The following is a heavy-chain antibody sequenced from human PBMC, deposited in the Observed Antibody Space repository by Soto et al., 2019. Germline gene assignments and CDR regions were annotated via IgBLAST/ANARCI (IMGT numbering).Heavy chain of an antibody. D-gene: IGHD6-13*01. V-gene: IGHV3-23*01. J-gene: IGHJ4*02. CDR2: ISGSGGTT. CDR1: TFIFTNYA. Sequence: LRLSCAASTFIFTNYAMSWVRQAPGEGLEWVSAISGSGGTTYYAESVKGRFSISRDNSKNTLYLHLNSLRVEDTAIYYCATISDRGIAATLDFWGQGTLVTVSS. CDR3: ATISDRGIAATLDF.